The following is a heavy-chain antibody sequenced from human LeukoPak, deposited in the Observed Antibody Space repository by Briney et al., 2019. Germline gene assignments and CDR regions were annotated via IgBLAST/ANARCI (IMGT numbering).Heavy chain of an antibody. D-gene: IGHD4-17*01. J-gene: IGHJ4*02. V-gene: IGHV4-59*01. CDR2: IYYSGST. Sequence: SETLSLTCTVSGGSISSYYWSWIRQPPGKGLEWIGYIYYSGSTNYNPSLKSRVTISVDTSKNQFSLKLSSVTAADTAVYYCARGRTTGYFDYWGQGTLVTVSS. CDR1: GGSISSYY. CDR3: ARGRTTGYFDY.